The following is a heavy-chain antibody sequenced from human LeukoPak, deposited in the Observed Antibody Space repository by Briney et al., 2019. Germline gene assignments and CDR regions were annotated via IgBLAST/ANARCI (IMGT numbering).Heavy chain of an antibody. D-gene: IGHD6-19*01. J-gene: IGHJ4*02. CDR2: ISSSSSYI. Sequence: GGSLRLSCAASGFTFSSYRMNWVRQAPGKGLEWVSSISSSSSYIYYADSVKGRFTISRDNAKNSLYLQMNSLRAEDTAVYYCAMPASGWYANVVDYFDYWGQGTLVTVSS. V-gene: IGHV3-21*01. CDR3: AMPASGWYANVVDYFDY. CDR1: GFTFSSYR.